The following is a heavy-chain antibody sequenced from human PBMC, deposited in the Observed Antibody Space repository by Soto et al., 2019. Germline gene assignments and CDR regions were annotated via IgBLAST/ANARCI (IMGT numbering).Heavy chain of an antibody. CDR3: GSRLHEPALEAFGI. V-gene: IGHV3-48*03. CDR1: AFPSSPYQ. CDR2: ISSSGSTI. D-gene: IGHD2-2*01. J-gene: IGHJ3*02. Sequence: PGGSLRLLWAASAFPSSPYQKLLVRLIPGKGLEWVSYISSSGSTIYYADSVKGRFTISRDNAKNSLYLQMNSLRVEDTAVYFCGSRLHEPALEAFGIWGQRTMVTVSS.